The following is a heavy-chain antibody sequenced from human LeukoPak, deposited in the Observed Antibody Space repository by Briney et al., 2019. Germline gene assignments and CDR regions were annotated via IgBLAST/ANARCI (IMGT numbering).Heavy chain of an antibody. Sequence: SETLSLTCTVSGGSISSDYWSWIRQPPGKGLEWIGYIYYSGSTNYNPSLKSRVTISVDTSKNQFSLKLSSVTAADTAVYYCARGGYSSGWYLAFDIWGQGTMVTVSS. CDR1: GGSISSDY. CDR3: ARGGYSSGWYLAFDI. V-gene: IGHV4-59*12. CDR2: IYYSGST. D-gene: IGHD6-19*01. J-gene: IGHJ3*02.